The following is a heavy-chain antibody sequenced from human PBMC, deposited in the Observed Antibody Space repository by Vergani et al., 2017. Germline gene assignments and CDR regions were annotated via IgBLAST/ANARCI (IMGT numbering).Heavy chain of an antibody. D-gene: IGHD6-19*01. V-gene: IGHV4-59*11. CDR2: IHYSENT. Sequence: QLHLQESCPGLVKPSETLSLTCSVSFDSIRNLYCNWIRQPPGKGLEWIGSIHYSENTNYNPSLKTRVTISVDTSKNQFSLTLTSVTAADTAVYYCASDTHSGQRADRWGQGILVTVTS. CDR1: FDSIRNLY. J-gene: IGHJ5*02. CDR3: ASDTHSGQRADR.